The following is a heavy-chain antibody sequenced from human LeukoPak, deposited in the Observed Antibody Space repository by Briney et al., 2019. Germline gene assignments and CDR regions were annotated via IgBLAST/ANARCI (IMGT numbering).Heavy chain of an antibody. D-gene: IGHD3-9*01. CDR2: ISYDGSNK. Sequence: PGGSLRLSCAASGFTFSSYGMHWVRQAPGKGLEWVAVISYDGSNKYYADSVKGRFTISRDNSKNTLYLQMNSLRAEDTAVYYCAKCTSYYDTLTGGDYWGQGTLVTVSS. V-gene: IGHV3-30*18. CDR1: GFTFSSYG. CDR3: AKCTSYYDTLTGGDY. J-gene: IGHJ4*02.